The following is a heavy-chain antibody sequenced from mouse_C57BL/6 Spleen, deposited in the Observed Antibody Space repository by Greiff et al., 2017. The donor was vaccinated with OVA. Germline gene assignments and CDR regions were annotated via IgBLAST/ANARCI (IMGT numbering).Heavy chain of an antibody. CDR1: GFSFNTYA. CDR2: IRSKSNNYAT. V-gene: IGHV10-1*01. D-gene: IGHD2-4*01. CDR3: VRHYDYDVRDYAMDY. Sequence: GGGLVQPKGSLKLSCAASGFSFNTYAMNWVRQAPGKGLEWVARIRSKSNNYATYYADSVKDRFTISRDDSESMLYLQMNNLKTEDTAMYYCVRHYDYDVRDYAMDYWGQGTSVTVSS. J-gene: IGHJ4*01.